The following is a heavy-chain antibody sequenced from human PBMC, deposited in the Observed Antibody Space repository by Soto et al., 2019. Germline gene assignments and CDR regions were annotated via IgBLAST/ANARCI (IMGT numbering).Heavy chain of an antibody. V-gene: IGHV4-31*03. J-gene: IGHJ4*02. Sequence: QVQLQESGPGLVKPSQTLSLTCTVSGGSISSGGYYWSWIRQHPGKGLEWIGYIYYSWSTYYNPSLKSRVTISVDTSKNQFSLKLSSVTAADTAVYYCARAGLVGATRPLPDYWGQGTLVTVSS. CDR3: ARAGLVGATRPLPDY. D-gene: IGHD1-26*01. CDR1: GGSISSGGYY. CDR2: IYYSWST.